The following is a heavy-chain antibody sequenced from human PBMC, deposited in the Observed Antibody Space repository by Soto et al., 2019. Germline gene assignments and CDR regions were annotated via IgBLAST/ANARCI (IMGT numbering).Heavy chain of an antibody. CDR3: ARDPTNFGSGYGMDV. V-gene: IGHV3-21*01. CDR1: GFNFRTYS. J-gene: IGHJ6*02. D-gene: IGHD3-10*01. Sequence: EVPVVESGGGLVKPGGSLRLSCAASGFNFRTYSMNWVRQAPGKGLEWVSSISSSGSHIFYADSVKGRFTISRDNAKNSLYLQMNSLRADDTAVYYCARDPTNFGSGYGMDVWGQGTTVTVSS. CDR2: ISSSGSHI.